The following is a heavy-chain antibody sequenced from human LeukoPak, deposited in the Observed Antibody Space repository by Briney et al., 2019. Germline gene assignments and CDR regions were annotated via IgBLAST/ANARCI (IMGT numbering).Heavy chain of an antibody. Sequence: SETLSLTCIVSGGSISSYYWSWIRQPPGKGLEWIGYLYYSGITNYNPSLKSRVTISEDTSKNQFSLKLSSVTAADTAVYYCARAGSGYSFDYWGQGTLVTVSS. J-gene: IGHJ4*02. V-gene: IGHV4-59*01. CDR1: GGSISSYY. D-gene: IGHD3-22*01. CDR3: ARAGSGYSFDY. CDR2: LYYSGIT.